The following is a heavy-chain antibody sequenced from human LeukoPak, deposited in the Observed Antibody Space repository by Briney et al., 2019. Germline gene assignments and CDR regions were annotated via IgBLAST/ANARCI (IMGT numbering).Heavy chain of an antibody. V-gene: IGHV1-69*13. CDR3: ARPGDHCSSTSCYDY. Sequence: SVKVSCKASGGTFSSYAISWVRQAPGQGLEWMGGIIPIFGTANYAQKFQGRVTITADESTSTAYMELSSLRSEDTAVYYCARPGDHCSSTSCYDYWGQGTLVTVSS. CDR1: GGTFSSYA. J-gene: IGHJ4*02. CDR2: IIPIFGTA. D-gene: IGHD2-2*01.